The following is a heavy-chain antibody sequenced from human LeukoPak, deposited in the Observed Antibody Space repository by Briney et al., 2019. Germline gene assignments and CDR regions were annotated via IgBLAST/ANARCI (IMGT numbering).Heavy chain of an antibody. J-gene: IGHJ4*02. D-gene: IGHD3-9*01. CDR2: INHSGST. Sequence: PSETLSLTCAVYGGSFSGYYWSWIRQPPGKGLEWIGEINHSGSTNYNPSLKSRVTISVDTSKDQFSLKPSSVTAADTAVYYCARTGRASWEKVRKNYFDYWGQGTLVTVSP. CDR1: GGSFSGYY. CDR3: ARTGRASWEKVRKNYFDY. V-gene: IGHV4-34*01.